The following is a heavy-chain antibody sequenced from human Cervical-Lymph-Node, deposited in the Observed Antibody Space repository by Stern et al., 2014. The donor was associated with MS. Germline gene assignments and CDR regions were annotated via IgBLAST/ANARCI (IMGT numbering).Heavy chain of an antibody. CDR3: ARVVTFNAMDV. CDR1: GFTFNNYW. V-gene: IGHV3-7*01. D-gene: IGHD2-21*02. Sequence: EVQLVASGGGLVQPGGSLRLSCASSGFTFNNYWMNWVRQAPGKGLEWVANINKDGSEEYYVDSVKGRFTISRDNAKNSLYLQMNSLRAEDTAVYYCARVVTFNAMDVWGQGTTVTVSS. J-gene: IGHJ6*02. CDR2: INKDGSEE.